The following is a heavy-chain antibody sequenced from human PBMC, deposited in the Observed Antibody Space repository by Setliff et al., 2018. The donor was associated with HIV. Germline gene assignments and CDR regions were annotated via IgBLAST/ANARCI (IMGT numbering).Heavy chain of an antibody. CDR1: GFTFNNAW. CDR2: IKSETDGGTT. J-gene: IGHJ5*02. CDR3: TTEDPWLRFGH. V-gene: IGHV3-15*01. Sequence: PGGSLRLSCAASGFTFNNAWVTWVRQAPGKGLEWVGHIKSETDGGTTDYAAPVKGRFTISRDDSKTTLYLQMNSLKTEDTAVYYCTTEDPWLRFGHWGQGTLVTVSS. D-gene: IGHD5-12*01.